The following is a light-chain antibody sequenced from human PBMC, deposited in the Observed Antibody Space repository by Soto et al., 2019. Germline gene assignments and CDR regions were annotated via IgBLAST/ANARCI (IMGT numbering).Light chain of an antibody. CDR2: KAY. CDR1: QSISSW. V-gene: IGKV1-5*03. J-gene: IGKJ1*01. CDR3: EQYNRYWT. Sequence: DIQMTQSPSTLSASVGDRVTITCRASQSISSWLAWYQQKPGKAPNLLIYKAYSLESGVPSRFSDSGSGTEFTLTIISLEPDDFATYYCEQYNRYWTFGHGTKVQIK.